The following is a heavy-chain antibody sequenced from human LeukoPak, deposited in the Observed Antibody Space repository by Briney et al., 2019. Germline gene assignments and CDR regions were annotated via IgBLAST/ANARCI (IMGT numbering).Heavy chain of an antibody. CDR2: IYYSGST. CDR1: GGSISSSSFY. J-gene: IGHJ3*02. CDR3: ARDRTVTTFWWTYDAFDI. Sequence: SETLSLTCTVSGGSISSSSFYWGWIRQPPGKGLEWIGSIYYSGSTYYNPSLKSRVTISVDTSKNQFSLKLSSVTAADTAVYYCARDRTVTTFWWTYDAFDIWGQGTMVTVSS. D-gene: IGHD4-17*01. V-gene: IGHV4-39*07.